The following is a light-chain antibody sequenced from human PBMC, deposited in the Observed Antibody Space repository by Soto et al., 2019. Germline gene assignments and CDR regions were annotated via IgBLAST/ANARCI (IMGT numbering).Light chain of an antibody. CDR3: SSYTSSSTLAV. V-gene: IGLV2-14*01. J-gene: IGLJ1*01. CDR2: EVT. Sequence: QSALTQPASVSESPGQSITISCTGTSSDVGVYNHVSWYQHHPGKAPKLMIYEVTYRPSGVSNRFSGSKSGNTASLTISGLQAEDEADYYCSSYTSSSTLAVFGTGTKVTVL. CDR1: SSDVGVYNH.